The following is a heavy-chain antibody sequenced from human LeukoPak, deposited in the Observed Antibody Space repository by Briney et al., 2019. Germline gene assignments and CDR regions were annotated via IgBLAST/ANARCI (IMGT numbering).Heavy chain of an antibody. D-gene: IGHD3-22*01. CDR3: ARGGMIDRKGFDY. Sequence: SETLSLTCTVSGGSISSYYWSWIRQPPGKGLEWIGYIYYSGSTNYNPSLKSRVTISVDTSKNQFSLKLSSVTAADTAVYYCARGGMIDRKGFDYWGQGTLVTVSS. CDR2: IYYSGST. V-gene: IGHV4-59*01. J-gene: IGHJ4*02. CDR1: GGSISSYY.